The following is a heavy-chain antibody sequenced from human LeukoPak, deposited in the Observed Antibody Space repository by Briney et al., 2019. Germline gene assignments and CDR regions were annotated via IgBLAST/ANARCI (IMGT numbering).Heavy chain of an antibody. J-gene: IGHJ4*02. CDR1: GFTFSNSW. V-gene: IGHV3-73*01. CDR2: IRSKANSYAT. Sequence: GGSLRLSCAASGFTFSNSWMSWVRQAPGKGLEWVGRIRSKANSYATAYAASVKGRFTISRDDSKNTAYLQMNSLKTEDTAVYYCTRLGGDWAGWGQGTLVTVSS. D-gene: IGHD2-21*02. CDR3: TRLGGDWAG.